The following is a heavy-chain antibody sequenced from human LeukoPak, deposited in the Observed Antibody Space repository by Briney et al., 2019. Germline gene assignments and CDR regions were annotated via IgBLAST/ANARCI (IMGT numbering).Heavy chain of an antibody. Sequence: GASVKVSCKASGGTFSSYAISWVRQAPGQGLEWMGGIIPIFGTANYAQKFQGRVTITADESTSTAYMELSSLRSEDTAVYYCARSRGYSGYESLDYWGQGTLVTVSS. CDR2: IIPIFGTA. CDR1: GGTFSSYA. V-gene: IGHV1-69*13. J-gene: IGHJ4*02. D-gene: IGHD5-12*01. CDR3: ARSRGYSGYESLDY.